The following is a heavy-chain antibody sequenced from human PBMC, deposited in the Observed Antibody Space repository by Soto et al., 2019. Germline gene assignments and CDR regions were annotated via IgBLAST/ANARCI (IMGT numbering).Heavy chain of an antibody. V-gene: IGHV1-69*01. CDR1: GGTFSRHA. J-gene: IGHJ4*02. D-gene: IGHD3-22*01. CDR3: ARGWGYDSNDYYYAY. CDR2: IIPIFCTA. Sequence: QVQLVQSGAEVRKPGSSVKVSCKASGGTFSRHAISWVRQAPGQGLEWMGGIIPIFCTANHAQKFQGRVTIIADESTCTVYMEWSSLRSEDTAMYYCARGWGYDSNDYYYAYWGQGTLVIVSS.